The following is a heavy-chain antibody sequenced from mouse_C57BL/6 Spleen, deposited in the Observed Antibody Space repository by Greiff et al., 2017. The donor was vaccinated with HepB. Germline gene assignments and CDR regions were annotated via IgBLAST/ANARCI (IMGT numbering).Heavy chain of an antibody. CDR3: ARQLTSHFYFDY. Sequence: EVQLQQSGPELVKPGASVKISCKASGYSFTGYYMNWVKQSPEKSLEWIGEINPSTGGTTYNQKFKAKATLTVDKSSSTAYMQLKSLTSEDSAVYYCARQLTSHFYFDYWGQGTTLTVSS. V-gene: IGHV1-42*01. CDR2: INPSTGGT. D-gene: IGHD6-1*01. J-gene: IGHJ2*01. CDR1: GYSFTGYY.